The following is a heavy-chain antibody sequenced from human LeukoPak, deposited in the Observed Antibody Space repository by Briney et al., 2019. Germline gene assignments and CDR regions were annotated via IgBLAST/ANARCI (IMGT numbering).Heavy chain of an antibody. CDR3: TREARVGNWFDP. V-gene: IGHV1-2*02. CDR2: INPDNGGT. Sequence: ASVKVSCRASGYTFTDYYIHWVRQAPGQGLEWRGWINPDNGGTNYAHNFQGRVTMTRDTSIRTVYMDLSRLSSDDTAVFYCTREARVGNWFDPWGQGTQVTVSS. CDR1: GYTFTDYY. J-gene: IGHJ5*02. D-gene: IGHD2-2*01.